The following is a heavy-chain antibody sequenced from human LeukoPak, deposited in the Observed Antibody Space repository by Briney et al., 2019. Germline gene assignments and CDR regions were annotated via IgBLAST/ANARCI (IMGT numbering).Heavy chain of an antibody. V-gene: IGHV4-59*01. Sequence: KPSETLSLTCTVSGGSISSYYWSWIRQPPGKGLEWIGYIYYSGSTNYNPSLKSRVTISVDTSKNQFSLKLSSVTAADTAVCYCARGQGPMVRGVYFLDYWGQGTLVTVSS. D-gene: IGHD3-10*01. J-gene: IGHJ4*02. CDR3: ARGQGPMVRGVYFLDY. CDR1: GGSISSYY. CDR2: IYYSGST.